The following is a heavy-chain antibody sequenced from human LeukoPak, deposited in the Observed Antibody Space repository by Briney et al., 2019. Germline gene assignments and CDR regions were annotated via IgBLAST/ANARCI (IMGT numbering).Heavy chain of an antibody. CDR2: IYYSGST. V-gene: IGHV4-39*07. J-gene: IGHJ5*02. Sequence: SETLSLTCTVSGGSISSSSYYWGWIRQPPGKGLECIGSIYYSGSTYYNPSVKSRVTISVDTSKNQFSLKLSSVTAADTAVYYCASNLIQGPFDPWGQGTLVTVSS. CDR1: GGSISSSSYY. CDR3: ASNLIQGPFDP.